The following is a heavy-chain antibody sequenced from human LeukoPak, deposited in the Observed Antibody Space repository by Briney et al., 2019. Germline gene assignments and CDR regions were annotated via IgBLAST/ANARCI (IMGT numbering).Heavy chain of an antibody. Sequence: AGGSLRLSCAASGLIFSNYWMSWVRQAPGKGLEWVANIKQDGSEKYYVDSVKGRFTISRDNAKNSLYLQMNSLRAEDTAVYYCASGSHFDYWGQGTLVTVSS. J-gene: IGHJ4*02. V-gene: IGHV3-7*01. CDR2: IKQDGSEK. CDR1: GLIFSNYW. CDR3: ASGSHFDY.